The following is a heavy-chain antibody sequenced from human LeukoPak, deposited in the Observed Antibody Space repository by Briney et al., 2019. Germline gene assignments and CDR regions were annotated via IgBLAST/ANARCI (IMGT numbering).Heavy chain of an antibody. V-gene: IGHV1-2*02. D-gene: IGHD3-10*01. Sequence: ASVKVSCKASGYTFTNYFIHWVRQAPGQGLEWMGWINPSSGGTNYAQKFQGRVTMTRDTSISTAYMELSSLTSGDTAVYYCARDYYDSGNRFDYWGQGTLVTVFS. CDR2: INPSSGGT. J-gene: IGHJ4*02. CDR1: GYTFTNYF. CDR3: ARDYYDSGNRFDY.